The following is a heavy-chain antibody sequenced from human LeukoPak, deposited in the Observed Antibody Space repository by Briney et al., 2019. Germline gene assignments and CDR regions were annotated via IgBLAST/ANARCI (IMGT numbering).Heavy chain of an antibody. CDR2: IGAYNGNT. D-gene: IGHD3-10*01. CDR3: ARGRHYYGSGITSDY. V-gene: IGHV1-18*01. J-gene: IGHJ4*02. Sequence: GASVKVSCKASGYTFTSYGINWVRQAPGQGLEWMGWIGAYNGNTNYAQKVQGRVTMTTDTSTSTAYMELRSLRSDDTAVYYCARGRHYYGSGITSDYWGQGTLVTVSS. CDR1: GYTFTSYG.